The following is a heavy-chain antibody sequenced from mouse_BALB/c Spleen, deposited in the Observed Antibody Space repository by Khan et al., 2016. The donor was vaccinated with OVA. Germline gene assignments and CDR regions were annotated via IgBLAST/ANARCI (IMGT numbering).Heavy chain of an antibody. Sequence: VQLKQSGPGLVKPSQSLSLTCTVTGYSITSDYAWNWIRQFPGNKLEWMGYISYSGSSSYHPSLKSRISITRDTSKNQFFLQLNSVTTEDTATYYWARGRAYWGQGTSVTVSS. V-gene: IGHV3-2*02. D-gene: IGHD3-3*01. CDR2: ISYSGSS. CDR3: ARGRAY. CDR1: GYSITSDYA. J-gene: IGHJ4*01.